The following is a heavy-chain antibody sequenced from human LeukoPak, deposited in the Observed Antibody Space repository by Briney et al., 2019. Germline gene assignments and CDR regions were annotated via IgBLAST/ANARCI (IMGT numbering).Heavy chain of an antibody. J-gene: IGHJ3*02. D-gene: IGHD6-13*01. CDR2: ISGSGGST. Sequence: GGSLRLSCAASGFTFSSYAMSWVRQAPGKGLEWVAAISGSGGSTYYADSVKGRFTISRDNSKNTLYLQMNSLSAEDTAVYYCASRSFIAARPDAFDIWGQGTMVTVSS. CDR3: ASRSFIAARPDAFDI. V-gene: IGHV3-23*01. CDR1: GFTFSSYA.